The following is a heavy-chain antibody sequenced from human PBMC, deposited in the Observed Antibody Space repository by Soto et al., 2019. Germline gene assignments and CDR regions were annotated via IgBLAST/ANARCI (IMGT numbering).Heavy chain of an antibody. J-gene: IGHJ3*02. CDR3: ARASSGWNGDAFDI. D-gene: IGHD6-19*01. CDR1: GYTFTSYY. CDR2: INPSGGST. V-gene: IGHV1-46*01. Sequence: GASVKVSCKASGYTFTSYYMHWVRQAPGQGLEWMGIINPSGGSTSYAQKFQGRVTITRDTSASTAYMELSSLRSEDTAVYYCARASSGWNGDAFDIWGQGTMVTVSS.